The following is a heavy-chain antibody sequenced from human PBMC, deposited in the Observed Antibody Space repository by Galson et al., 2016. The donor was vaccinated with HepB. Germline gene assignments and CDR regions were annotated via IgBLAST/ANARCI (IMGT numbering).Heavy chain of an antibody. D-gene: IGHD5-18*01. CDR1: GFTFTSYE. V-gene: IGHV3-48*03. Sequence: SLRLSCAASGFTFTSYEMNWVRQAPGKGLEWVSYISGSGNSIYYADPVRGRFTISRDNAKNSLYLQMNSLRAEDTAVYYCCVDTAMDYVFDYWGQGTLVTVSS. CDR2: ISGSGNSI. CDR3: CVDTAMDYVFDY. J-gene: IGHJ4*02.